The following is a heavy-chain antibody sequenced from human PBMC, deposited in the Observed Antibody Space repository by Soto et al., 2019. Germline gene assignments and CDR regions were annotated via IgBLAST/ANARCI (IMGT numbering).Heavy chain of an antibody. V-gene: IGHV4-61*08. D-gene: IGHD3-10*01. CDR2: IYYSGST. Sequence: SETLSLTCTVSGDSVCSGGYYWSWIRQPPGKGLEWIGYIYYSGSTNYNPSLKSRVTISVDTFKIQFSLKLTSVTAADSAVYYCARDATMVRGVIYYDPWGQGTPVTVSS. J-gene: IGHJ5*02. CDR1: GDSVCSGGYY. CDR3: ARDATMVRGVIYYDP.